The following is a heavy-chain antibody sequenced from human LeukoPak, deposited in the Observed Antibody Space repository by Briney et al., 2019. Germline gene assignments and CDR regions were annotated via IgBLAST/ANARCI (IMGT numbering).Heavy chain of an antibody. CDR3: AREVAIGRAAMEGLLH. CDR1: GYTFTTYA. D-gene: IGHD5-18*01. V-gene: IGHV7-4-1*02. CDR2: INTNTGNP. Sequence: EAPVKVSCKASGYTFTTYAMNWVRQAPGQGLEWMGWINTNTGNPAYAQGFTGRFVFSLDTSVSTAYLQISSLKADDTAVYYCAREVAIGRAAMEGLLHWGQGTLVTVSS. J-gene: IGHJ4*02.